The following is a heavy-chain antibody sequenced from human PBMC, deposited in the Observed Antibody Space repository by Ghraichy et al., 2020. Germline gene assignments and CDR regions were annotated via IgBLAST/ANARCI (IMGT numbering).Heavy chain of an antibody. CDR2: ISSSSSTI. CDR1: GFAFSTYN. Sequence: GESLRLSCAASGFAFSTYNMNWVRQAPGKGLEWVSYISSSSSTIYYVDSVKGRFTSSRDNAKNSLYLQMNSLRDEDTAVYYCARDLSSGYTVDYWGQGTLVTVSS. V-gene: IGHV3-48*02. CDR3: ARDLSSGYTVDY. J-gene: IGHJ4*02. D-gene: IGHD3-22*01.